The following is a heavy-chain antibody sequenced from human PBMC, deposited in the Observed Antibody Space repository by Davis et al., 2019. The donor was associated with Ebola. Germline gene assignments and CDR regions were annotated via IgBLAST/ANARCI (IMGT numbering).Heavy chain of an antibody. V-gene: IGHV3-74*01. Sequence: GESLKISCAASGFTFSSYWMHWVRQAPGKGLVWVSRINSDGSSTSYADSVKGRFTISRDNAKNTLYLQMNSLRAEDTAVYYCASRDYYDSSGYFDYWGQGTLVTVSS. CDR1: GFTFSSYW. D-gene: IGHD3-22*01. J-gene: IGHJ4*02. CDR2: INSDGSST. CDR3: ASRDYYDSSGYFDY.